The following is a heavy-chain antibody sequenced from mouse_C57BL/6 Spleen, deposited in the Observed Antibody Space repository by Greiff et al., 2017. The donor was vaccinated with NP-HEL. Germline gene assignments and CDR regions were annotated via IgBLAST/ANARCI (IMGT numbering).Heavy chain of an antibody. V-gene: IGHV1-18*01. Sequence: EVQLQQSGPELVKPGASVKIPCKASGYTFTDYNMDWVKQSHGKSLEWIGDINPNNGGTIYNQKFKGKATLTVDKSSSTANMELRSLTSEDTAVYYCARSSEGDRGYAMDYWGQGTSVTGSS. D-gene: IGHD2-13*01. CDR3: ARSSEGDRGYAMDY. CDR2: INPNNGGT. J-gene: IGHJ4*01. CDR1: GYTFTDYN.